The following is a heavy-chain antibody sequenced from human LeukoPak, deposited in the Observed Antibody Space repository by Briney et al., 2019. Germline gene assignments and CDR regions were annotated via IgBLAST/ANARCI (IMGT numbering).Heavy chain of an antibody. CDR1: GFTFSSYG. Sequence: GGSLRLSCAASGFTFSSYGMHWVRQAPGKGLEWVAFIRYDGSNKYYADSVKGRFTIPRDNSKNTLYLQMNSLRAEDTAVYYCAKSSYYDSSGYYFSYWGQGTLVTVSS. CDR3: AKSSYYDSSGYYFSY. J-gene: IGHJ4*02. V-gene: IGHV3-30*02. D-gene: IGHD3-22*01. CDR2: IRYDGSNK.